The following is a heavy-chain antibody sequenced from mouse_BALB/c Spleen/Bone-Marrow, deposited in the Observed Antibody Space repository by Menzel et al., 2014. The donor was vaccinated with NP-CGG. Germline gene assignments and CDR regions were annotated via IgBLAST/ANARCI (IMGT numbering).Heavy chain of an antibody. V-gene: IGHV5-6*01. J-gene: IGHJ4*01. CDR3: ARHQRYYAMDY. CDR2: ISSGGSNT. Sequence: EVQLVEFGGDLVKPGGSLKLSCAASGFTFSSYGMSWGRQTPDKRLEWVATISSGGSNTYYPDSVKGRFTISRDNAKNTLYLQTSSLKSEDTAMYYCARHQRYYAMDYWGQGTSVTVSS. CDR1: GFTFSSYG.